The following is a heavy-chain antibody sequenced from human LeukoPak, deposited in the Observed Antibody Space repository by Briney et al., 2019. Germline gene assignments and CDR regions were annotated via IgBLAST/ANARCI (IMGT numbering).Heavy chain of an antibody. V-gene: IGHV3-64D*06. CDR3: VKSLSAGYSSGWYRGDAFDI. J-gene: IGHJ3*02. CDR2: ISSNGGST. Sequence: GGSLRLSCAASGFTFSTYAMHWVRQAPGKGLEYVSAISSNGGSTYYADSVKGRFTISRDNSKNTLYLQMSSLRAEDTAVYYCVKSLSAGYSSGWYRGDAFDIWGQGTMVTVSS. D-gene: IGHD6-19*01. CDR1: GFTFSTYA.